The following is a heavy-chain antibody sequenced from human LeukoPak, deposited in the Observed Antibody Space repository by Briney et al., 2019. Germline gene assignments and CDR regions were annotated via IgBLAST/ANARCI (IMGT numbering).Heavy chain of an antibody. CDR3: ARETSLAGFASGLGFNY. J-gene: IGHJ4*01. CDR1: GGSISGWY. CDR2: VYGSGYT. Sequence: PSETLSLTCTVSGGSISGWYWSWIRQPPGKGLEWIGNVYGSGYTNYNPSLKSRVTMSIDTSKNHFSLKLTSVTAADTATYYCARETSLAGFASGLGFNYWGQGILVSVSS. D-gene: IGHD6-19*01. V-gene: IGHV4-59*01.